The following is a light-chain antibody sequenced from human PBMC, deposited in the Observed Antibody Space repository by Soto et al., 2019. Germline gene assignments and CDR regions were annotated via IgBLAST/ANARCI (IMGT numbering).Light chain of an antibody. Sequence: QSVLTQSPSASGNPGQRVTISCSGINSNIGSNYVHWYQQFPGTAPKVLIYRNSQRPSGVPDRFSGSKSGISASLAISGLRSEDEADYFCATWDDRLSGVVFGGGTKVTVL. CDR2: RNS. CDR1: NSNIGSNY. J-gene: IGLJ2*01. CDR3: ATWDDRLSGVV. V-gene: IGLV1-47*01.